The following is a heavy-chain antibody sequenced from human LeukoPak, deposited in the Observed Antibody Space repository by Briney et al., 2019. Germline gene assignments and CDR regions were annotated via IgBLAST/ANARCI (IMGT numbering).Heavy chain of an antibody. J-gene: IGHJ4*02. CDR3: ARHRLPSSGWYLGYFDY. V-gene: IGHV4-39*01. CDR1: GGSISSSSYY. Sequence: SETLSLTCTVSGGSISSSSYYWGWIRQPPRKGLEWIGSIYYSGSTYYNPSLKSRVTISVDTSKNQFSLKLSSVTAADTAVYYCARHRLPSSGWYLGYFDYWGQGTLVTVSS. CDR2: IYYSGST. D-gene: IGHD6-19*01.